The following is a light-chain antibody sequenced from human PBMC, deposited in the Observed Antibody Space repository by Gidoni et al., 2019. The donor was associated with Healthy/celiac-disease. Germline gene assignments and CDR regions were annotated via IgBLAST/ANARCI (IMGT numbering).Light chain of an antibody. CDR2: GAS. Sequence: VLTQSPGTLALSPGERATLSCRASQSVSSSYLAAYQQKPGQAPRLLIYGASSRATGIPDRFSGSGSGTDFTLTISRLEPEDFAVYYCQQYGSSPPLTFGGGTKVEIK. J-gene: IGKJ4*01. CDR1: QSVSSSY. V-gene: IGKV3-20*01. CDR3: QQYGSSPPLT.